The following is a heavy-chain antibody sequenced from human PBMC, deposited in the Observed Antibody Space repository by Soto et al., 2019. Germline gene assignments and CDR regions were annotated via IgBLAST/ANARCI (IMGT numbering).Heavy chain of an antibody. CDR2: INHSGST. V-gene: IGHV4-34*01. CDR1: GGSFSGYY. CDR3: ARSPSQRGFKRLTWFDP. J-gene: IGHJ5*02. D-gene: IGHD3-10*01. Sequence: SETLSLTCAVYGGSFSGYYWSWIRQPPGKGLEWIGEINHSGSTNYNPSLKSRVTISVDTSKNQFSLKLSSVTAADTAVYYCARSPSQRGFKRLTWFDPWGQGTLVTVSS.